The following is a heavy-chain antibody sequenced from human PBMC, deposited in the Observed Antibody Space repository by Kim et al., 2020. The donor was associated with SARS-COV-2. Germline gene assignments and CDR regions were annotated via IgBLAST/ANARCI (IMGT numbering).Heavy chain of an antibody. J-gene: IGHJ5*02. Sequence: TSYNPSLKSRVTISVDTSKNQFSLKLSSVTAADTAVYYCARHYYDRPFDPWGQGTLVTVSS. CDR3: ARHYYDRPFDP. CDR2: T. D-gene: IGHD3-22*01. V-gene: IGHV4-39*01.